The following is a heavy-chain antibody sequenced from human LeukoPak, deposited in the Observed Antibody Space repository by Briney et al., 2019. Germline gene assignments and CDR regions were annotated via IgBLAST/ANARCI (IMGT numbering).Heavy chain of an antibody. CDR1: GFTFSDYY. D-gene: IGHD6-13*01. CDR2: ISSSGSTI. V-gene: IGHV3-11*01. CDR3: AGGVAAADILDY. J-gene: IGHJ4*02. Sequence: GGSLRLSCAASGFTFSDYYMSWIRQAPGKGLEWVSYISSSGSTIYYADPVKGRFTISRDNAKNSLYLQMNSLRAEDTAVYYCAGGVAAADILDYWGQGTLVTVSS.